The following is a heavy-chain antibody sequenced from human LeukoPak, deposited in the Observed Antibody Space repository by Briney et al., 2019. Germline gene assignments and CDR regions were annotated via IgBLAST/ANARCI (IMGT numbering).Heavy chain of an antibody. Sequence: PGGSLRLSCAVSGFTVNNIYMSWVRQAPGKGLEWVSVIYTGGRTSYADSVKGRFTISRDNSKNTLYLQMNSLRAEDTAVYYCARDMLRWEPRWGYYYYYMDVWGKGTTVTISS. V-gene: IGHV3-53*01. D-gene: IGHD1-26*01. J-gene: IGHJ6*03. CDR3: ARDMLRWEPRWGYYYYYMDV. CDR1: GFTVNNIY. CDR2: IYTGGRT.